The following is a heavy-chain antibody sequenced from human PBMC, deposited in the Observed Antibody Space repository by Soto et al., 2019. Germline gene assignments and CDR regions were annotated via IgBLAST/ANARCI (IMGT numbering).Heavy chain of an antibody. CDR3: AGDHLRGHHYGFRRPDVYHLGMDL. J-gene: IGHJ6*02. D-gene: IGHD3-10*01. V-gene: IGHV1-18*01. Sequence: ASVKVSCKASGYMFTRYAISWVRQAPGQGLEWMGWISGYNSNTNYAQKIQGRVTLTTDTSTSTAYMELKSLRSDDTAVYYCAGDHLRGHHYGFRRPDVYHLGMDLLGQG. CDR1: GYMFTRYA. CDR2: ISGYNSNT.